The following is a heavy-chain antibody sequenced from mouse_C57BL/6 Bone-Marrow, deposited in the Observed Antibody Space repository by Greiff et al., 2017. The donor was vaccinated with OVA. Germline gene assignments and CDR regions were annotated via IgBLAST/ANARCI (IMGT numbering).Heavy chain of an antibody. CDR1: GYTFTSYW. CDR3: AREDITTVDY. CDR2: IYPGSGST. V-gene: IGHV1-55*01. J-gene: IGHJ2*01. D-gene: IGHD1-1*01. Sequence: QVQLQQSGAELVKPGASVKMSCKASGYTFTSYWITWVKQRPGQGLEWIGDIYPGSGSTNYNEKFKSKATLTVDTSSSTAYMQLSSLTSEDSAIYYCAREDITTVDYWGQGTTLTVSA.